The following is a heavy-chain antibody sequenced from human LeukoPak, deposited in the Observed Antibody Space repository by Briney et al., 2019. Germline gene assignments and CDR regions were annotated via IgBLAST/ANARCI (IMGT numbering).Heavy chain of an antibody. J-gene: IGHJ4*02. CDR3: ARVIYDYIWGSYRLNDY. CDR1: GGSFSGYY. D-gene: IGHD3-16*02. V-gene: IGHV4-34*01. Sequence: KTSETLSLTCAVYGGSFSGYYWSWIRQPPGKGLEWIGEINHSGSTNYNPSLKSRVTISVDTSKNQFSLKLSSVTAADTAVYYCARVIYDYIWGSYRLNDYWGQGTVVTVSS. CDR2: INHSGST.